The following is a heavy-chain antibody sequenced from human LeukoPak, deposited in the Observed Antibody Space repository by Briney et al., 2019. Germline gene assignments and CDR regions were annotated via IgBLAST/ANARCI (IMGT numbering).Heavy chain of an antibody. CDR2: INPSGGST. CDR1: GYTFTSYY. V-gene: IGHV1-46*01. CDR3: ATGGVLRYFDWLLSSYYYYYGMDV. Sequence: ASVKVSCKASGYTFTSYYMHWVRQAPGQGLEWMGMINPSGGSTSYAQKFQGRVTMTRDTSTSTVYMELSSLRSEDTAVYYCATGGVLRYFDWLLSSYYYYYGMDVWGQGTTVTVSS. J-gene: IGHJ6*02. D-gene: IGHD3-9*01.